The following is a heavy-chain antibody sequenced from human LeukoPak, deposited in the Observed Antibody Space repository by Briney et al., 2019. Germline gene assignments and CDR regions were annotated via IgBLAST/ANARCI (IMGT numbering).Heavy chain of an antibody. Sequence: SSQTLSLTCTVSGGSISSGSYYWSWIRQPAGKGLEWIGRIYTSGSTNYNPSLKSRVTISVDTSKNQFSLELSSVTAADTAVYYCARGDYYYYMDVWGTGTTVTVSS. CDR2: IYTSGST. J-gene: IGHJ6*03. CDR1: GGSISSGSYY. V-gene: IGHV4-61*02. CDR3: ARGDYYYYMDV.